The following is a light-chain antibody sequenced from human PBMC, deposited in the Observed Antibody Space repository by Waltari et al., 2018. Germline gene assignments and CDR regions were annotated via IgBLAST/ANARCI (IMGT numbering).Light chain of an antibody. J-gene: IGKJ3*01. CDR2: WAS. CDR1: QSVLYSPNNKNY. V-gene: IGKV4-1*01. CDR3: LQYSTTPRT. Sequence: DTVLTQSPDSLAVSLGERATINCKSSQSVLYSPNNKNYLAWYQHKEGQPPKLLVYWASTRESGVPDRFSGSVSGTDSTLTISSLQAEDVAVYYCLQYSTTPRTFGPGTKVEIK.